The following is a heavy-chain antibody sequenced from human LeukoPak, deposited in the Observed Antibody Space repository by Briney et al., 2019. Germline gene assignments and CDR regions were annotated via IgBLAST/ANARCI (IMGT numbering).Heavy chain of an antibody. V-gene: IGHV3-53*01. Sequence: GGSLRLSCAASGFTVSTKLMSWVRQAPGKGLEWVSIIYSAGSAYYADSVKGRFTISRDNSKNTVYLQMNNLRAEDTAVYYCARDPVEWELLLDYWGQGTLVTVSS. J-gene: IGHJ4*02. D-gene: IGHD1-26*01. CDR3: ARDPVEWELLLDY. CDR1: GFTVSTKL. CDR2: IYSAGSA.